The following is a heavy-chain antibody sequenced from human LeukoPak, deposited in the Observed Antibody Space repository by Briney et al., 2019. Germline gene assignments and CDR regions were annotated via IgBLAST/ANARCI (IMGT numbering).Heavy chain of an antibody. D-gene: IGHD3-10*01. CDR1: GFTFSSYS. Sequence: PGGSLRLSCAASGFTFSSYSMNWVRQAPGKGLEWVSSISSSSSYIYYADSVKGRFTISRDNAKNSLYLQMNSLRAEDTAVYYCARDLRGSGSYHYYYYGVDVWGQGTTVTVSS. CDR2: ISSSSSYI. J-gene: IGHJ6*02. V-gene: IGHV3-21*01. CDR3: ARDLRGSGSYHYYYYGVDV.